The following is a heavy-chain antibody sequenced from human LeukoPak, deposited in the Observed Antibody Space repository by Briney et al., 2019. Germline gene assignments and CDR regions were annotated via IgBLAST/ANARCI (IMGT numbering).Heavy chain of an antibody. D-gene: IGHD3-9*01. V-gene: IGHV1-18*01. Sequence: ASVKVSCKASGYTLTSYGISWVRQAPGQGLEWMGWISAYKGKTHYVHKLQGGVTMTTDTHTREAYMELRGLRSDDTAVYCCARSLLRYFESGDYWGQGTLVTVS. CDR3: ARSLLRYFESGDY. J-gene: IGHJ4*02. CDR1: GYTLTSYG. CDR2: ISAYKGKT.